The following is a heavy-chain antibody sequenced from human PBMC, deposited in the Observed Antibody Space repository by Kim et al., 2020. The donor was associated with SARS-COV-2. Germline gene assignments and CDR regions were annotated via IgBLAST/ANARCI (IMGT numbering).Heavy chain of an antibody. V-gene: IGHV1-3*01. CDR3: ARWPGRYFDWLRPGMDV. J-gene: IGHJ6*02. Sequence: ASVKVSCKASGYTFTSYAMHWVRQAPGQRLEWMGWINAGNGNTKYSQKFQGRVTITRDTSASTAYMELSSLRSEDTAVYYCARWPGRYFDWLRPGMDVWGQGTTVTVSS. CDR2: INAGNGNT. CDR1: GYTFTSYA. D-gene: IGHD3-9*01.